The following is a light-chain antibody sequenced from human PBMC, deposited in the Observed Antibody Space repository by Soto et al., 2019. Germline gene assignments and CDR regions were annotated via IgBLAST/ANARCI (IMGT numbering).Light chain of an antibody. CDR2: GAS. V-gene: IGKV3D-20*02. CDR1: QSVSSSY. J-gene: IGKJ5*01. Sequence: EIVLTQSPGTLSLSPGERATLSCRASQSVSSSYLAWYQQKPGQAPRLLIYGASSRATGIPDRFSGSGSGTDFTLTISSLEPEDFAVYYCQQRSFWITFXQGTRLEIK. CDR3: QQRSFWIT.